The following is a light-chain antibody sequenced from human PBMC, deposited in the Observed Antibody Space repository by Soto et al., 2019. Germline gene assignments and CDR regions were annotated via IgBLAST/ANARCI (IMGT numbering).Light chain of an antibody. Sequence: EILLTQSPATLSFSPGERARLSLRASQSVSSYVSWYQPKPGQAPRLLIYAASQRAAAVPARFSGSWSGTEFTLTILSLQSEDFAVYYCQQYNNLITFGQGTRLEI. CDR3: QQYNNLIT. CDR2: AAS. CDR1: QSVSSY. V-gene: IGKV3-15*01. J-gene: IGKJ5*01.